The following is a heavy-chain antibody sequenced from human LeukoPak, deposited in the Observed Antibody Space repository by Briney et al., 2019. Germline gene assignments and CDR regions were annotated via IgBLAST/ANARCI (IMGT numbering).Heavy chain of an antibody. D-gene: IGHD1-26*01. CDR3: VRCKVGATFDY. CDR1: GFTFSTYS. CDR2: INKNGDGT. V-gene: IGHV3-64D*09. Sequence: GGALRLSCSASGFTFSTYSMYWVRQAPGKGLEYVSGINKNGDGTHNADSVKGRFSTSRDNSKNTLYLQMSSVRVEDTAVYYCVRCKVGATFDYWGQGILVTVSS. J-gene: IGHJ4*02.